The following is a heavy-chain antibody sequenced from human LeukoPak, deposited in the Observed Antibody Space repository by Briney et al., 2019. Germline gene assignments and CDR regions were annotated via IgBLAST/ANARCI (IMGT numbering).Heavy chain of an antibody. CDR1: VFTFSIYA. V-gene: IGHV3-23*01. D-gene: IGHD4-23*01. CDR3: AKDPYGGDKAFDY. J-gene: IGHJ4*02. Sequence: GGSLSLSCAASVFTFSIYAMSWVRQAPGGGLEWVSAISGSGGSTYYADSVKGRFTISRDNFKNTLYLQMNSVRAEDTAVYYCAKDPYGGDKAFDYWGQGTLVTVSS. CDR2: ISGSGGST.